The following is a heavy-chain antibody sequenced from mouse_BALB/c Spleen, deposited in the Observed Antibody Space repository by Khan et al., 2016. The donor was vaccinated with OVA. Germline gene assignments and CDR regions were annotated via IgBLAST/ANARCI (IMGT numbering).Heavy chain of an antibody. V-gene: IGHV9-3-1*01. D-gene: IGHD2-10*01. J-gene: IGHJ4*01. CDR3: ARPPYFSYVLDN. Sequence: QIQLVQSGPEVKKPGETVKISCKASGHTFTKFGMNWVKQAPGKGLKWMGWINTYTGEPTYADDFNGRFAFSLETSASTAYLQINNLKNEDTATXFFARPPYFSYVLDNWGQGTSVTVSS. CDR2: INTYTGEP. CDR1: GHTFTKFG.